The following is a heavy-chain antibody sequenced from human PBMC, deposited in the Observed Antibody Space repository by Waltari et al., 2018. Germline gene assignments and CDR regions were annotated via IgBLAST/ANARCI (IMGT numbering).Heavy chain of an antibody. CDR1: GVDFSAFA. V-gene: IGHV3-23*01. J-gene: IGHJ4*02. Sequence: EVQLLESGGGLVQPGGSLRLSCEVSGVDFSAFAVSWVRQAPGKWLQWVSSITARVGDTYYADSVRGRFTISRDNSKNTLFLEMNSLRAEDTAVYYCAKECGSSCLFFDSWGQGALVTVSS. CDR2: ITARVGDT. D-gene: IGHD6-13*01. CDR3: AKECGSSCLFFDS.